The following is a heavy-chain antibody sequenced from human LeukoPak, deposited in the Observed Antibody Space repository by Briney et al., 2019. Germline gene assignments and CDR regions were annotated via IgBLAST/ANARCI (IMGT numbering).Heavy chain of an antibody. CDR2: INHSGST. D-gene: IGHD6-13*01. V-gene: IGHV4-34*01. Sequence: PSETLSLTCAVYGGSFSGYYWSWIRQPPGKGLEWIGEINHSGSTNYNPSLKSRVTISVDTSKNQFSLKLSSVTAADTAVYYRARGRVSHYWGQGTLVTVSS. CDR3: ARGRVSHY. CDR1: GGSFSGYY. J-gene: IGHJ4*02.